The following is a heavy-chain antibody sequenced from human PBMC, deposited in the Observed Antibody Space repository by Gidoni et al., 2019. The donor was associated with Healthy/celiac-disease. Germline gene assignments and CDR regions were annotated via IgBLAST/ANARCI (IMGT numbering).Heavy chain of an antibody. CDR3: ARVIAAAGYFDY. Sequence: EVQLVESGGGLVKPGGSLTVACAASGFTFSSYSMNWVRQAPGKGLEWASSISSRSSYIYYADSVKGRFTISRDNAKTSLYLQMNSLRAEDTAVYYCARVIAAAGYFDYWGQGTLVTVSS. V-gene: IGHV3-21*01. CDR2: ISSRSSYI. D-gene: IGHD6-13*01. J-gene: IGHJ4*02. CDR1: GFTFSSYS.